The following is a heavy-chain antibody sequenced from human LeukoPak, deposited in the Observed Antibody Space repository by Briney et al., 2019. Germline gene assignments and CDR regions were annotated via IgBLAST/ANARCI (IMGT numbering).Heavy chain of an antibody. CDR3: AKGTSHDY. CDR1: GFTFNDYA. Sequence: PGRSLRLSCAASGFTFNDYAMHWVRQAPGQGLEWVSGISWNSGRIGYADSVKGRFTISRDNAKNSLYLQMNSLRAEDTALYYCAKGTSHDYWGQGTLVTVSS. J-gene: IGHJ4*02. CDR2: ISWNSGRI. V-gene: IGHV3-9*01.